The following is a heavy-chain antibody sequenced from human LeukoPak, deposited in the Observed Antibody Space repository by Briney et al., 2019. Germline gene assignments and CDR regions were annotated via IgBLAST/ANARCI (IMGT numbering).Heavy chain of an antibody. D-gene: IGHD6-19*01. CDR1: GFTFRSYG. J-gene: IGHJ4*02. V-gene: IGHV3-30*03. CDR3: ARARDAGYNSGWNPFDY. CDR2: VSYDDSRK. Sequence: GGSLRLSCAASGFTFRSYGMHWVRRAPGKGLEWVAVVSYDDSRKYYADSVKGRFTISRDNSNNVVYLQMNSLRPEDTAVYYCARARDAGYNSGWNPFDYWGQGMLVTVSS.